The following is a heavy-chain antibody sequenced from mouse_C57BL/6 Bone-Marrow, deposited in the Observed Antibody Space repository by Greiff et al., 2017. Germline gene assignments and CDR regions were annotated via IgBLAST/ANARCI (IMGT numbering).Heavy chain of an antibody. CDR2: IYYSGTI. CDR1: GISITTGNYR. D-gene: IGHD4-1*01. Sequence: VQLKESGPGLVKPSQTVFLTCTVTGISITTGNYRWSWIRQFPGNKLEWIGYIYYSGTITYNPSLTSRTTITRDTPKNQFFLEMNSLTAEDTATYYCARLNWDRYAMDYWGQGTSVTVSS. CDR3: ARLNWDRYAMDY. V-gene: IGHV3-5*01. J-gene: IGHJ4*01.